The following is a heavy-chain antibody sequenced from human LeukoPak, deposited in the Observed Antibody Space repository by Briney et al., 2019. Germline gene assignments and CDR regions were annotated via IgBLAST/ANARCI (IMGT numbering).Heavy chain of an antibody. J-gene: IGHJ4*02. CDR2: IKQDGSVK. CDR3: ARAPLVDY. Sequence: QTGGSLRLSCAASGFTFSGYWMHWVRQAPGKGLEWVANIKQDGSVKYYVDSVKGRFTISRDNAKNSLFLQMNSLRAEDTAVYYCARAPLVDYLGQGTLVTVSS. V-gene: IGHV3-7*03. CDR1: GFTFSGYW.